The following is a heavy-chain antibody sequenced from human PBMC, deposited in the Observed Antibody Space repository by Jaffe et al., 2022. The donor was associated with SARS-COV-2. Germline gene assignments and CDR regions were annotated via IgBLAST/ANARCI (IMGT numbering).Heavy chain of an antibody. CDR2: IRSSANNYAT. D-gene: IGHD6-19*01. Sequence: EVQLVESGGGWVQPGGSLKLSCAASGFDFSGSGLHWVRQASGKGLEWVGQIRSSANNYATAYGASVKGRFTISRDDSRNTAYLQMNSLKTEDTAVYYCTRLGLTTAGTDSWGQGALVTVSS. CDR3: TRLGLTTAGTDS. J-gene: IGHJ4*02. V-gene: IGHV3-73*01. CDR1: GFDFSGSG.